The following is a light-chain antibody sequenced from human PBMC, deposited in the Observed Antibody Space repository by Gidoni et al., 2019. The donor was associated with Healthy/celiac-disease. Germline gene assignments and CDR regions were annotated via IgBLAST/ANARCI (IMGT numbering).Light chain of an antibody. CDR2: GAS. J-gene: IGKJ1*01. CDR1: QSVSSSY. Sequence: IVLTQSPGTLSLSPGERATLSCRARQSVSSSYLAWYQQKPGQAPRLLIDGASSRATGIPDRFSGSGSGTDFTLTISRLEPEDFAVYYCQQYGSSLSTFGQGTKVEIK. CDR3: QQYGSSLST. V-gene: IGKV3-20*01.